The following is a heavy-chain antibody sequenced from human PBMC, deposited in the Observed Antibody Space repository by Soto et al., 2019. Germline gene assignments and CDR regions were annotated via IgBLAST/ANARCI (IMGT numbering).Heavy chain of an antibody. CDR3: ARVTTVSDY. V-gene: IGHV1-18*01. Sequence: GASVKVSCKASGYTFSSYVISWVRQAPGQGLEWMGWISAYNADTKYAQKFQGRVTLTTDTSTSTAYMDRRSMRSEDTAVYYCARVTTVSDYWGQGTLVTVSS. CDR2: ISAYNADT. J-gene: IGHJ4*02. CDR1: GYTFSSYV. D-gene: IGHD4-17*01.